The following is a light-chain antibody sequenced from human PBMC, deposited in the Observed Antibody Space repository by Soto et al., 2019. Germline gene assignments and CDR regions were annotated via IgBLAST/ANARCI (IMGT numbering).Light chain of an antibody. Sequence: QSALTQPASVSVSLGQSITISCTGTTSDVGGYNYVSWYQQHPGKAPILMIYEVTNRPSGVSNRFSGSKSGNTASLTISGLQVEDEAEYFCGSYTGSITYVFGTGTKLTVL. CDR3: GSYTGSITYV. CDR2: EVT. J-gene: IGLJ1*01. V-gene: IGLV2-14*01. CDR1: TSDVGGYNY.